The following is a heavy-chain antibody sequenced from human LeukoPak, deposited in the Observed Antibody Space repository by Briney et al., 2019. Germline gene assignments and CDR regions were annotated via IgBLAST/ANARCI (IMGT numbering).Heavy chain of an antibody. Sequence: GGSLRLSCAASGFTFSSYAMSWVRQAPGKGLEWVSAISGSGGSTYYADSVKGRFTISRDNSKNTLYLQMNSLRAEDTAVYYCAGGAGYYDSSGYYYIDYYGMDVWGQGTTVTVPS. CDR1: GFTFSSYA. J-gene: IGHJ6*02. V-gene: IGHV3-23*01. D-gene: IGHD3-22*01. CDR3: AGGAGYYDSSGYYYIDYYGMDV. CDR2: ISGSGGST.